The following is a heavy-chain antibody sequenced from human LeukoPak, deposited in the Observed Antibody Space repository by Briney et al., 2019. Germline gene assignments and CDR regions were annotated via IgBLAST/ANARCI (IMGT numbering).Heavy chain of an antibody. CDR2: IDTNTGNP. Sequence: ASVKVSCKASGYTFTNHAINWVRQAPGQGLEYMGWIDTNTGNPSYAQAFTGRIVFSLDTSVSAAYLEIRSLKAEDSAVYFCARRSMVQHMDVWGKGTTVIVSS. CDR1: GYTFTNHA. D-gene: IGHD3-10*01. CDR3: ARRSMVQHMDV. V-gene: IGHV7-4-1*02. J-gene: IGHJ6*03.